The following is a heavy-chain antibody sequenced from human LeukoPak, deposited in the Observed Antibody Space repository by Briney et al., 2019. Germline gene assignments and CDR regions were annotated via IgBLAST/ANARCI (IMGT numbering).Heavy chain of an antibody. V-gene: IGHV4-34*01. CDR3: ARGWMYCDILTGYYGPGWFDP. CDR2: INHSGST. CDR1: GGSFSGYY. J-gene: IGHJ5*02. Sequence: MPSETLSLTCAVYGGSFSGYYWGWIRQPPGKGLEWIGEINHSGSTNYNPSLKSRVTISVDTSKNQFSLKLSSVTAADTAVYYCARGWMYCDILTGYYGPGWFDPWGQGTLVTVSS. D-gene: IGHD3-9*01.